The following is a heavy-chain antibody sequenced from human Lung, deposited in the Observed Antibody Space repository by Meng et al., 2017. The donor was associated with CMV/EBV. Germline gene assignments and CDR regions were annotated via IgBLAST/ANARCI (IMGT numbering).Heavy chain of an antibody. CDR1: GYTFTSYY. CDR3: ARGESINY. J-gene: IGHJ4*02. D-gene: IGHD3-10*01. V-gene: IGHV1-46*01. Sequence: AXVKVSCKASGYTFTSYYLHWIRQAPGQGLEWMGIVNPAGGDATYARTFEGRVTMTRDRFTDTVYLELNRLTPEDTAVYYCARGESINYWGQGTLVTVSS. CDR2: VNPAGGDA.